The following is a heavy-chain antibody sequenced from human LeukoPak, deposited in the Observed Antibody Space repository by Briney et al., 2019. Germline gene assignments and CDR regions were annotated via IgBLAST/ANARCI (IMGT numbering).Heavy chain of an antibody. CDR3: ARGGQDTAMVTRGLIGGDLYYFDY. V-gene: IGHV4-34*01. J-gene: IGHJ4*02. D-gene: IGHD5-18*01. CDR2: INLSGST. Sequence: SETLSLTCAVYGGSFSGYFWTWIRQPPGKGLEWIGEINLSGSTNNNPSLKSRVTISADTSKKQISLKMSSVTAADTAVYYCARGGQDTAMVTRGLIGGDLYYFDYWGQGTLVTVSS. CDR1: GGSFSGYF.